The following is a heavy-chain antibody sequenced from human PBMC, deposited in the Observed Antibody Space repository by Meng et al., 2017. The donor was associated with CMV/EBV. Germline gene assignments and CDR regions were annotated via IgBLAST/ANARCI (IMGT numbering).Heavy chain of an antibody. Sequence: QVQLQQWGAGLLRPSEXLSLTGAVSGGSFSGYYWSWIRQPPGKGLEWMGEINHSGSTNYNPSLKSRVTISVDTSKNQFSLKLSSVTAADTAVYYCARGPIVVVVAATRGRNYFDYWGQGTLVTVSS. CDR2: INHSGST. J-gene: IGHJ4*02. CDR3: ARGPIVVVVAATRGRNYFDY. V-gene: IGHV4-34*01. CDR1: GGSFSGYY. D-gene: IGHD2-15*01.